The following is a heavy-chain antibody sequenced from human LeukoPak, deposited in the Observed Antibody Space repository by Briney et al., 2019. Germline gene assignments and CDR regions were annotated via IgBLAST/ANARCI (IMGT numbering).Heavy chain of an antibody. Sequence: GESLKISCKGSGYSSGSYWIAWVRQMPGKGLEWMGFIYPGDSDTRYSPSFQGQVTISADKSISTAYLQWSSLKASDTALYYCASSSRTSPSGHIDSWGQGTLVTVSS. CDR2: IYPGDSDT. J-gene: IGHJ4*02. CDR3: ASSSRTSPSGHIDS. CDR1: GYSSGSYW. V-gene: IGHV5-51*01.